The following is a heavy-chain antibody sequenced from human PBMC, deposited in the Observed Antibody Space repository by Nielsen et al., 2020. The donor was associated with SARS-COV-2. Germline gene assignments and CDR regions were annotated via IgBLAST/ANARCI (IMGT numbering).Heavy chain of an antibody. CDR3: ARTGPQQWLAYYFDY. D-gene: IGHD6-19*01. CDR2: IKQDGSEK. Sequence: GGSLRLSCAASGFTFSSYWMSWVRQAPGKGLEWVANIKQDGSEKYYVDSVKGRFTISRDNAKNSLYLQMNSLRAEDTAVYYCARTGPQQWLAYYFDYWGQGTLVTVSS. CDR1: GFTFSSYW. V-gene: IGHV3-7*05. J-gene: IGHJ4*02.